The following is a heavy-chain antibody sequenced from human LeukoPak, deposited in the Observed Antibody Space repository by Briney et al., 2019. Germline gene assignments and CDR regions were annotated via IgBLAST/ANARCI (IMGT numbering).Heavy chain of an antibody. J-gene: IGHJ4*02. CDR3: ARVRPGIAVAGDFDY. D-gene: IGHD6-19*01. V-gene: IGHV4-59*01. CDR1: GGSISSYY. CDR2: IYYSGST. Sequence: SETLSLTCTVSGGSISSYYWSWIPQPPGKGLEWIGYIYYSGSTNYNPSLKSRVTISVDTSKNQFSLKLSSVTAADTAVYYCARVRPGIAVAGDFDYWGQGTLVTVSS.